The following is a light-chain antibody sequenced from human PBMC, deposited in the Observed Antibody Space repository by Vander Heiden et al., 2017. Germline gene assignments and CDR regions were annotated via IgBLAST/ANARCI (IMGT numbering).Light chain of an antibody. CDR1: QSISTW. J-gene: IGKJ1*01. Sequence: DIQMIQSPSTLSASVGDRVTISCRASQSISTWLAWYQQQPGQAPNLLIYKASSLDSGVPSRFYGSGSGTEFTLTISSLQPDDFATYYCQQYNSYPRTCGQGTKVEIK. CDR2: KAS. V-gene: IGKV1-5*03. CDR3: QQYNSYPRT.